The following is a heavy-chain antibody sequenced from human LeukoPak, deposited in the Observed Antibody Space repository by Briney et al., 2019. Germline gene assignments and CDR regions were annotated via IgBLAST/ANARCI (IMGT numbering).Heavy chain of an antibody. V-gene: IGHV1-2*02. CDR3: ARLWDYYDSSGYSDY. D-gene: IGHD3-22*01. CDR1: GYTFTGYY. Sequence: ASVKVSCKASGYTFTGYYMHWVRRAPGQGLEWMGWINPNSGGTNYAQKFQGRVTMTRDTSISTAYMELSRLRSDDTAVYYCARLWDYYDSSGYSDYWGQGTLVTVSS. J-gene: IGHJ4*02. CDR2: INPNSGGT.